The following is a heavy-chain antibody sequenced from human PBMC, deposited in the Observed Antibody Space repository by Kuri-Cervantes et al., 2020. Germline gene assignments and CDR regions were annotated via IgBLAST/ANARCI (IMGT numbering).Heavy chain of an antibody. CDR2: IIPILGIA. CDR3: AREVRVGGKYFDY. D-gene: IGHD3-16*01. Sequence: SVKVSCKASGGTFSSYTISWVRQVPGQGLEWMGRIIPILGIANYAQKFQGRVTITADKSTSTAYMELSSLRSDDTAVYYCAREVRVGGKYFDYWGQGALVTVSS. V-gene: IGHV1-69*04. J-gene: IGHJ4*02. CDR1: GGTFSSYT.